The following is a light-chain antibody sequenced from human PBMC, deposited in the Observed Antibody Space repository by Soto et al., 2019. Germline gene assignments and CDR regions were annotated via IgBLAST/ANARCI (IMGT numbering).Light chain of an antibody. CDR1: QVISTS. Sequence: GGSATITCLASQVISTSLAWYQVKPGKAPKLLIYAASTLQSGVPSRFSGSGSGTDFTLTISRLQPEDFASYYCLQDYSYPRTFGPGTKVDIK. CDR2: AAS. J-gene: IGKJ1*01. CDR3: LQDYSYPRT. V-gene: IGKV1-9*01.